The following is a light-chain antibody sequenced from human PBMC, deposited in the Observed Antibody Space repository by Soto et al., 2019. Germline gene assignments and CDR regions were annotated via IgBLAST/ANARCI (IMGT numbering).Light chain of an antibody. Sequence: QSVLTQPPSASGTPGQRVTISCSGSSSNIGSNYVYWYQQLPGTAPKLLIYGYTHRPSGVPDRFSGSKSGTSASLAISGLPAEEEADYYCQPYDSGLSSWVFGGGTKLTVL. J-gene: IGLJ3*02. CDR2: GYT. V-gene: IGLV1-47*02. CDR1: SSNIGSNY. CDR3: QPYDSGLSSWV.